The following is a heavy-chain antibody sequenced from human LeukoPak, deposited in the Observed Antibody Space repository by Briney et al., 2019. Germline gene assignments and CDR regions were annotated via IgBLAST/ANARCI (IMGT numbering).Heavy chain of an antibody. CDR3: VSFYEAY. CDR1: GNYW. D-gene: IGHD2/OR15-2a*01. Sequence: GGSLRLSCAASGNYWTHWVRQAPGKGLVWVSHINSDGSWTSYADSVKGRFTISKDNAKNTVYLRMNNLRAEDTAVYYCVSFYEAYWGRGTLVTVSS. V-gene: IGHV3-74*01. J-gene: IGHJ4*02. CDR2: INSDGSWT.